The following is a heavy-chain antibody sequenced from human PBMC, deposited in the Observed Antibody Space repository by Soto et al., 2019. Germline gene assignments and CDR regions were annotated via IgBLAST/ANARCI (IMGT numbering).Heavy chain of an antibody. D-gene: IGHD1-7*01. CDR1: GFTFSNYG. CDR3: ARDRGWNCDY. Sequence: VQLVESGGGLAQPGSSLRVSCAASGFTFSNYGMHWVRQAPGKGLEWVALISSDGTNKYYVDSVKGRFTVSRDNSKNTLYLQVNSLRPEDTAVYHCARDRGWNCDYWGQGTLVTVSS. V-gene: IGHV3-30*03. J-gene: IGHJ4*02. CDR2: ISSDGTNK.